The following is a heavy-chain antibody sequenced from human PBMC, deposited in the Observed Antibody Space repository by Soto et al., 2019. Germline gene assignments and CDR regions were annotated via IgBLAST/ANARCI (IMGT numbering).Heavy chain of an antibody. D-gene: IGHD3-16*02. CDR3: ARGLDDYIWGSYRSMYFDY. J-gene: IGHJ4*02. CDR1: GGSFSGYY. CDR2: INHSGST. V-gene: IGHV4-34*01. Sequence: QVQLQQWGAGLLKPSETLSLTCAVYGGSFSGYYWSWIRQPPGKGLEWIGEINHSGSTNYNPSLKSRVTISVDTSKNQFSLKLSSVTAADTAVYYCARGLDDYIWGSYRSMYFDYWGQGTLVTVSS.